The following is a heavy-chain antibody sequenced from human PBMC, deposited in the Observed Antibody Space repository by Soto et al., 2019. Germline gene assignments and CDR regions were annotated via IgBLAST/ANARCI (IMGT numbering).Heavy chain of an antibody. CDR1: GFTFRTYA. J-gene: IGHJ4*02. CDR2: ISGRGSFT. CDR3: AKIPTGSGSSKFDY. V-gene: IGHV3-23*01. Sequence: GGSLRLSCAASGFTFRTYAMNWVRQAPGKGLEWISAISGRGSFTHYADSVRGRFTIPRDNSQNQLYLQMNNLRGDDTATYYCAKIPTGSGSSKFDYWGQGIQVTVSS. D-gene: IGHD3-10*01.